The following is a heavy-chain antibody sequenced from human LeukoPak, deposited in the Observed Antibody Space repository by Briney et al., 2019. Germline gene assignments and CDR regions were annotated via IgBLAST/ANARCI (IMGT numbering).Heavy chain of an antibody. CDR1: GFTFSSYG. CDR2: ISGSGGST. J-gene: IGHJ3*02. Sequence: GGSLRLSCAASGFTFSSYGMSWVRQAPGKGLEWVSAISGSGGSTYYADSVKGRFTISRDNSKNTLYLQMNSLRAEDTAVYYCAKERQIWGSGWYVSAFDIWGQGTMVTVSS. CDR3: AKERQIWGSGWYVSAFDI. D-gene: IGHD6-19*01. V-gene: IGHV3-23*01.